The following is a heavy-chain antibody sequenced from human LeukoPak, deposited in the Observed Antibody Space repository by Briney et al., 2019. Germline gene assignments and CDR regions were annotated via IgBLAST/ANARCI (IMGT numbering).Heavy chain of an antibody. CDR3: ARPRGATKAIAAFDI. Sequence: GESLKISFEGSGYSFTSYWIGWVRQRPGKGLEWMGIIYPGDSDTRYSPSFEGQVTISDDKSIRTAYLQWSSLKASDTAMYYCARPRGATKAIAAFDIWGQGTMVTVSS. J-gene: IGHJ3*02. CDR2: IYPGDSDT. CDR1: GYSFTSYW. D-gene: IGHD1-26*01. V-gene: IGHV5-51*01.